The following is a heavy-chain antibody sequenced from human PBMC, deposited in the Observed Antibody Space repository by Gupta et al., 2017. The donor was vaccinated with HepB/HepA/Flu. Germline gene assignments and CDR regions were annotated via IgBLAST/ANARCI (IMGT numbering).Heavy chain of an antibody. V-gene: IGHV4-39*01. J-gene: IGHJ4*02. Sequence: QLQLQESGPGLVKPSETLSLTCTVSGGSISSSSYYWGWIRQPPGKGLEWIGIIYYSGSTYYNPSLKGRVAISIDTSKNQFSLKLSSVTAADTAFYYCARRTWGGGFYFDYWGRGTLVTVSS. CDR2: IYYSGST. CDR3: ARRTWGGGFYFDY. D-gene: IGHD3-16*01. CDR1: GGSISSSSYY.